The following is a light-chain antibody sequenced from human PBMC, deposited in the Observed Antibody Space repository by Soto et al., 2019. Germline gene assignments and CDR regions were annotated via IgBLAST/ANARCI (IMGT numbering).Light chain of an antibody. V-gene: IGLV1-47*01. J-gene: IGLJ2*01. Sequence: QTVVTQPPSASGTPGQRVTISCSGSSSNIGSNYVYWYQQLPGTAPKLLIYRNNQRPSGVPDRFSGSKSGTSASLAISGLRPEDEADYYCAAWDDSLSGVVFGGGPKLTVL. CDR2: RNN. CDR3: AAWDDSLSGVV. CDR1: SSNIGSNY.